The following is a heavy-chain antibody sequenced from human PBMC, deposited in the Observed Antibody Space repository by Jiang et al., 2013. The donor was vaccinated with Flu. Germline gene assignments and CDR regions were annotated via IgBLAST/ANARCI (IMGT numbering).Heavy chain of an antibody. V-gene: IGHV3-23*01. J-gene: IGHJ4*02. CDR3: AKSAWGGYQGH. CDR1: GFTFSSYS. Sequence: LVQPGGSLRLSCAASGFTFSSYSMNWVRQAPGKGVEWVSGISDSGGSTYYADSVKGRFTISRDNSKNTLYLQINSLRAEDTAVYYCAKSAWGGYQGHWGQGTLVTVSS. D-gene: IGHD3-3*01. CDR2: ISDSGGST.